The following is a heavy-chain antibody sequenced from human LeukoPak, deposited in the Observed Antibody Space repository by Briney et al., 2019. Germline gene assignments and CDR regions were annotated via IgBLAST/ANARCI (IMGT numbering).Heavy chain of an antibody. J-gene: IGHJ3*02. V-gene: IGHV1-8*01. CDR1: GYTFTSYG. CDR2: MNPNSGNT. Sequence: ASVKVSCKDSGYTFTSYGISWVRQDPGQGLEWMGWMNPNSGNTGYAQKFQGRVTMTRNTSISTAYMELSSLRSEDTAVYYCARPSGYYYKLDAFDIWGQGTMVTVSS. D-gene: IGHD3-22*01. CDR3: ARPSGYYYKLDAFDI.